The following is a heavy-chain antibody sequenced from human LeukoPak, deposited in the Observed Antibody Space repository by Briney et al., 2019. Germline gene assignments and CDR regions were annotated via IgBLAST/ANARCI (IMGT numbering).Heavy chain of an antibody. V-gene: IGHV1-3*01. D-gene: IGHD5-12*01. CDR3: ARRRSGYDSDWFDP. Sequence: GASVKVSCKASGYTFTSYAMHWVRQAPGQRLEWMGWINAGNGNTRYSQKFQGRVTITRDTSASTAYMELSSLRSEGTAVYYCARRRSGYDSDWFDPWGQGTLVTVSS. CDR1: GYTFTSYA. J-gene: IGHJ5*02. CDR2: INAGNGNT.